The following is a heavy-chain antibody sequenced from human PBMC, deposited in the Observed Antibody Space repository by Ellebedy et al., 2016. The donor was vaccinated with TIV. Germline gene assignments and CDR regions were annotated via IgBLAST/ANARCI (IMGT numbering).Heavy chain of an antibody. CDR1: GFTLSGYW. J-gene: IGHJ4*02. D-gene: IGHD3-9*01. V-gene: IGHV3-74*01. CDR2: INTDGSST. CDR3: TRESFRYFDWDL. Sequence: GGSLRLSCVASGFTLSGYWMHWVRQVPGQGLMWLSRINTDGSSTSYAGSVEGRFTITRDNAKKTVYLEMSSLRPGDTAVYYCTRESFRYFDWDLWGQGAVVTVSS.